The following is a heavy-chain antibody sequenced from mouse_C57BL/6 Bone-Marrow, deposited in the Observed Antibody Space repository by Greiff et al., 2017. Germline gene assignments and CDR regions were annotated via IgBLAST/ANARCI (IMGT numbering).Heavy chain of an antibody. D-gene: IGHD2-5*01. CDR3: ARSGDYYSNYLAWFAY. V-gene: IGHV1-72*01. J-gene: IGHJ3*01. Sequence: VQRVESGAELVKPGASVKLSCKASGYAFTSYWMHWVKQRPGRGLEWIGRIDPNSGGTKYNEKFKSKATLTVDKPSSTAYMQLSSLTSEDSAVYYCARSGDYYSNYLAWFAYWGQGTLVTVSA. CDR1: GYAFTSYW. CDR2: IDPNSGGT.